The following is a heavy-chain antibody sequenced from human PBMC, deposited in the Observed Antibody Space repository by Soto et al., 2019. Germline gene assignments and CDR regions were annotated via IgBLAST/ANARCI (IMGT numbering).Heavy chain of an antibody. D-gene: IGHD3-22*01. V-gene: IGHV1-69*13. CDR2: IIPIFGTA. CDR1: GGTFSSYA. CDR3: AREVYYDSSGYYHYYDGMDV. Sequence: ASVKVSCKASGGTFSSYAISWVRQAPGQGLEWMGGIIPIFGTANYAQKFQGRVTITADESTSTAYMELSSLRSEDTAVYYCAREVYYDSSGYYHYYDGMDVWGQGTTVTVSS. J-gene: IGHJ6*02.